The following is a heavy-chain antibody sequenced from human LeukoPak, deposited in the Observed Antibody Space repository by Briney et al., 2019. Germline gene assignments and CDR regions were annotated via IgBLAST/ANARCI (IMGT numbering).Heavy chain of an antibody. D-gene: IGHD5-24*01. CDR2: IYHRGST. CDR1: GGSITSRHW. V-gene: IGHV4-4*02. Sequence: PSGTLSLTCAVSGGSITSRHWWSGVRQPPGRGLEGIGEIYHRGSTNYNPSLESRVTISLDKSKHQFSLKLSSVTAADTAVYYCARDRGDTATIVYWGQGTLVTVSS. CDR3: ARDRGDTATIVY. J-gene: IGHJ4*02.